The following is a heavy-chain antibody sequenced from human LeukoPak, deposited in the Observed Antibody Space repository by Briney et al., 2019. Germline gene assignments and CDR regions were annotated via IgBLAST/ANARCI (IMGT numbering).Heavy chain of an antibody. CDR3: ARDRGGIIAVAGKTRYNWFDP. CDR1: GYTFTSYG. Sequence: ASVKVSCKASGYTFTSYGINWVRQAPGQGLEWMGWISAYNGNTNYAQKLQGRVTMTTDTSTSTAYMELRSLRSDDTAVYYCARDRGGIIAVAGKTRYNWFDPWGQGTLVTVSS. D-gene: IGHD6-19*01. J-gene: IGHJ5*02. V-gene: IGHV1-18*01. CDR2: ISAYNGNT.